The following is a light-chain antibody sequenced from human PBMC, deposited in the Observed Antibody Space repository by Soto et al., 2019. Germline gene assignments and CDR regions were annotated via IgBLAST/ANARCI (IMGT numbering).Light chain of an antibody. J-gene: IGKJ5*01. CDR3: QQRSNWPSIS. Sequence: EVVLTQSPVTLSLSPGERATLSCRASQSFRGLLAWYQQKPGQAPRLLIYDAYNRATGIPPRFSGSGSGTEFTLTISSLQSEDFAIYYCQQRSNWPSISFGQGTRLEIK. CDR2: DAY. V-gene: IGKV3-11*01. CDR1: QSFRGL.